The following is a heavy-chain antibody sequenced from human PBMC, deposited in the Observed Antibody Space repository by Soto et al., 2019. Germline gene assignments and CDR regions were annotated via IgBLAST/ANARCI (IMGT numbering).Heavy chain of an antibody. Sequence: SETLSLTCTVSGGSISSGGYYWSWIRQHPGKGLEWIGYIYYSGSTYYNPSLKSRVTISVDTSKNQFSPKLSSVTAADTAVYYCARVYIVVVPAAMPIGWFDPWGQGTLVTVSS. CDR1: GGSISSGGYY. J-gene: IGHJ5*02. CDR3: ARVYIVVVPAAMPIGWFDP. V-gene: IGHV4-31*03. D-gene: IGHD2-2*01. CDR2: IYYSGST.